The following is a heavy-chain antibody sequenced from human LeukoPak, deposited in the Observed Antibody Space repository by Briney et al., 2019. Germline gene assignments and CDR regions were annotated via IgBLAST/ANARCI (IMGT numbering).Heavy chain of an antibody. D-gene: IGHD1-1*01. Sequence: SETLSLTCTVSGGSISSYYWSWIRQPPGKGLEWIAYIYYSGSTNYNPSLKSRVTISVDTSKNQFSLNLSSVTAADTAVYYCAGSPYGYDYLHIWGQGTMVTVSS. CDR3: AGSPYGYDYLHI. J-gene: IGHJ3*02. V-gene: IGHV4-59*01. CDR1: GGSISSYY. CDR2: IYYSGST.